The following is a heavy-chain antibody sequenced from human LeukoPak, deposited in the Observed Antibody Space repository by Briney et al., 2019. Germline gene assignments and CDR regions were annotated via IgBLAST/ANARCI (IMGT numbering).Heavy chain of an antibody. D-gene: IGHD3-16*02. V-gene: IGHV3-53*01. CDR3: TRERRGSYHAFDY. Sequence: GGSLRLSCTASGFDVSRNYMSWVRQAPGKGLEWVSVIYSGGSTYYADSVKGRFTISRDNAKNSVVLQMNSLRTEDTAVYYCTRERRGSYHAFDYWGQGTLVTVSS. J-gene: IGHJ4*02. CDR1: GFDVSRNY. CDR2: IYSGGST.